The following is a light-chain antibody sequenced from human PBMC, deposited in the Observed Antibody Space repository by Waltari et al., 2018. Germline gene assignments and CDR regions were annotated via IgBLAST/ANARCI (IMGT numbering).Light chain of an antibody. CDR3: QSYDNNNPVV. Sequence: NLMLTQPHSVSESPGKTVTISCTPSSGRIATHYFQWYQPRPGGSPTTVIYEGNQRPYGVPDRFSGSIDTSSDSASLTISGLRPEDEADYYCQSYDNNNPVVFGGGTKLIVL. V-gene: IGLV6-57*01. J-gene: IGLJ2*01. CDR2: EGN. CDR1: SGRIATHY.